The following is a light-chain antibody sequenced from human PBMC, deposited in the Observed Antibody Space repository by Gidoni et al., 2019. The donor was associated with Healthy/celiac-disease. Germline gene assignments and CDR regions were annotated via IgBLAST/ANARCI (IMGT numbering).Light chain of an antibody. Sequence: DIVMTQSPLSLPVTPGEPASISCRSSQSLLHSNGYNYSDWYLQKPGQSPQLLIYLGSNRASGVPDRFSGSGSGTDFTLKISRVEAEDVGVYYCMQALQTRGFTFGPGTKVDIK. J-gene: IGKJ3*01. CDR1: QSLLHSNGYNY. V-gene: IGKV2-28*01. CDR3: MQALQTRGFT. CDR2: LGS.